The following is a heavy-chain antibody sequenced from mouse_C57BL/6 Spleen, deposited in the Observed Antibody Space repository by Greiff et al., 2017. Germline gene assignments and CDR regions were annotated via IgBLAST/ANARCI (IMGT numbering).Heavy chain of an antibody. D-gene: IGHD2-3*01. V-gene: IGHV1-64*01. Sequence: QVQLQQSGAELVKPGASVKLSCKASGYTFTSYWMHWVKQRPGQGLEWIGMIHPNSGSTNYNEKFKSKATLTVDKSSSTAYMQLSSLTSEDSAVYYCARRGDGYFYAMDYWGQGTSVTVSS. CDR3: ARRGDGYFYAMDY. CDR1: GYTFTSYW. CDR2: IHPNSGST. J-gene: IGHJ4*01.